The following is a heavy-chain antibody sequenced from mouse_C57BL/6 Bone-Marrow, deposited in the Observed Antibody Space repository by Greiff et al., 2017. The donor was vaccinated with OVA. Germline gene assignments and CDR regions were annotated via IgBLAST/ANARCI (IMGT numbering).Heavy chain of an antibody. CDR3: ARDSSGSWFAY. Sequence: VQLQQSGPGMVKPSQSLSLTCTVTGYSITSGYDWHWIRHFPGNKLEWMGYISYSGSTNYNPSLKSRISITHDTSKNHFFLKLNSVTTEDTATYYCARDSSGSWFAYWGQGTLVTVSA. CDR1: GYSITSGYD. V-gene: IGHV3-1*01. CDR2: ISYSGST. J-gene: IGHJ3*01. D-gene: IGHD3-2*02.